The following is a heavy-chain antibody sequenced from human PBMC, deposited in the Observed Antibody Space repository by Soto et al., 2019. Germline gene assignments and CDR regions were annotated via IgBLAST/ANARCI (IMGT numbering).Heavy chain of an antibody. D-gene: IGHD3-10*01. CDR3: ARGMTGITPITLYYYGMDV. Sequence: EVQLVESGGGLVQPGGSLRLSCAASGFTFSSYWMHWVRQAPGKGLVWVSRINSDGSSTSYADSVKGRFTISRDNAKNTLYLQMNSLRAEDTAVYYCARGMTGITPITLYYYGMDVWGQGTTVTVSS. J-gene: IGHJ6*02. V-gene: IGHV3-74*01. CDR1: GFTFSSYW. CDR2: INSDGSST.